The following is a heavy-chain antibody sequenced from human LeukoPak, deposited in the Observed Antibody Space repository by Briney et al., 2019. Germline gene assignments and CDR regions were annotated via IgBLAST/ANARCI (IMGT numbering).Heavy chain of an antibody. D-gene: IGHD1-26*01. CDR3: AREAFDSGSPY. CDR2: ISAYNGNT. V-gene: IGHV1-18*01. CDR1: GYTFTSYG. Sequence: GASVTVSCKASGYTFTSYGISWVRQAPGQGLEWMGWISAYNGNTNYAQKLQGRVTLTTDTSPSTAYMELRSLSSDDTAVYYCAREAFDSGSPYWGQGTLVTVSS. J-gene: IGHJ4*02.